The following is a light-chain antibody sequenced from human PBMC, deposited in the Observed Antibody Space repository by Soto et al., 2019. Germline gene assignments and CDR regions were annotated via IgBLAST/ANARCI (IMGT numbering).Light chain of an antibody. CDR1: QSVSSSD. J-gene: IGKJ3*01. V-gene: IGKV3-20*01. CDR3: QQYCNSPFT. CDR2: GAS. Sequence: EIVLTQSPGTLSLSPGERATLSCRASQSVSSSDLAWYQQTPGQAPRLLIYGASSRATGIPDRCSGSGSGTDFTLTISRLEPEDFAADYCQQYCNSPFTFGPGSKVDI.